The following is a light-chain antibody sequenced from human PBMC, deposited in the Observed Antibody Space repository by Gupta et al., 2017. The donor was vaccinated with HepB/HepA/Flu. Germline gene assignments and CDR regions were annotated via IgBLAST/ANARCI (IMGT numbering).Light chain of an antibody. J-gene: IGKJ4*01. CDR2: GAA. CDR1: QSVYSS. V-gene: IGKV3-15*01. CDR3: QQQSSSLHT. Sequence: IVMTQSPASLSVSPGERVTLSCRASQSVYSSLAWYQQKPGQPPRLLIYGAATRATDSPARFFGCGSGSKDITRTSSRQSEDVAVEYYQQQSSSLHTFGGGTQVEIK.